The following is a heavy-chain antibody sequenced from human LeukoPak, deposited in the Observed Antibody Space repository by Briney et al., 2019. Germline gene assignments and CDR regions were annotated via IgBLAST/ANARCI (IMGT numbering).Heavy chain of an antibody. D-gene: IGHD3-22*01. V-gene: IGHV3-49*04. CDR2: IRSKAYGGTT. CDR3: TTNDYCGVITPPSYYYYMDV. J-gene: IGHJ6*03. CDR1: GFTFGDYA. Sequence: GGSLRLSCTASGFTFGDYAMSWVRQAPGKGLEWVGFIRSKAYGGTTEYAASVKGRFTISRDDSKSIAYLQMNSLKTEDTAVYYYTTNDYCGVITPPSYYYYMDVWGKGTTVTVSS.